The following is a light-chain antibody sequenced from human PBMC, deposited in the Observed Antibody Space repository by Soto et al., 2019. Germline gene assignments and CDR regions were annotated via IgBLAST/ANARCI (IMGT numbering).Light chain of an antibody. CDR2: KAS. J-gene: IGKJ1*01. CDR3: QEFNSYSVWT. CDR1: QTISRW. Sequence: DIQMTQSPSTLSASVGDRVIITCRASQTISRWLAWYQQKPGKAPNLLIYKASSLKTGVPSRFSGSGSGTEFTLTISSLQPDDIATYYCQEFNSYSVWTFGQGTKVEI. V-gene: IGKV1-5*03.